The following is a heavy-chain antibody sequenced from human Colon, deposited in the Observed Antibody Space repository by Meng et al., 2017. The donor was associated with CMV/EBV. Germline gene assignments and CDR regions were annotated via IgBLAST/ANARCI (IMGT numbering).Heavy chain of an antibody. CDR1: GYTFSDYF. V-gene: IGHV1-8*02. Sequence: ASVKVSCKTSGYTFSDYFVHWVRQVPGQGLEWMGWVNPNSGNTGYAQKFQGRVTMTRNTSISTAYMELSSLRSEDTAVYYCARGRGIAARRWFDPWGQGTLVTVSS. CDR2: VNPNSGNT. J-gene: IGHJ5*02. D-gene: IGHD6-6*01. CDR3: ARGRGIAARRWFDP.